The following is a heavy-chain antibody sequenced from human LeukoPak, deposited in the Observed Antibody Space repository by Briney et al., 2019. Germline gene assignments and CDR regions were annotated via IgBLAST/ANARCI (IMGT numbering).Heavy chain of an antibody. Sequence: SETLSLTCNISGGSISSYYWSWIRQPPGKGLEWIGYIYYSGSTNYNPSLKSRVTISVDTSKNQFSLKLSSVTAADTAVYYCARGSLDYYGSGSYYNALGSFDIWGQGTMVTVSS. D-gene: IGHD3-10*01. CDR1: GGSISSYY. CDR2: IYYSGST. J-gene: IGHJ3*02. V-gene: IGHV4-59*01. CDR3: ARGSLDYYGSGSYYNALGSFDI.